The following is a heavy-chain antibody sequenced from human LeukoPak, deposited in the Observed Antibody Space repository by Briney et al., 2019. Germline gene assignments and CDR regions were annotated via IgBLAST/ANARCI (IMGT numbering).Heavy chain of an antibody. J-gene: IGHJ5*02. D-gene: IGHD6-19*01. CDR2: IDYSGST. V-gene: IGHV4-39*01. CDR3: ARRGAGLNWFDP. Sequence: SETLSLTCTVSGGSISSSSYFWGWIRQPPGKGLEWIASIDYSGSTYYSPSLKSRVTISVDTSTNQFSLKLSSVTAADTAVYYCARRGAGLNWFDPWGQGTLVTVSS. CDR1: GGSISSSSYF.